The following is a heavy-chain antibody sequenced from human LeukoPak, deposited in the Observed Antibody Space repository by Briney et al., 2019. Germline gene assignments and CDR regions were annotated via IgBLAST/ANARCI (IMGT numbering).Heavy chain of an antibody. CDR3: ARFFRDLWCSSTSCYRDYYGMDV. J-gene: IGHJ6*02. Sequence: ASVKVSCKASGYTFTGYYMHWVRQAPGQGLEWMGWINPNSGGTNYAQKFQGRVTMTRDTSISTAYMELSRLRSDDTAVYYCARFFRDLWCSSTSCYRDYYGMDVWGQGTTVTVSS. V-gene: IGHV1-2*02. CDR2: INPNSGGT. CDR1: GYTFTGYY. D-gene: IGHD2-2*01.